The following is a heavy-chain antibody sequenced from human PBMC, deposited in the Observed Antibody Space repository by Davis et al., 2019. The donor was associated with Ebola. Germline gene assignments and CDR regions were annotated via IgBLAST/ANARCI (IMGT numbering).Heavy chain of an antibody. CDR3: ARGGFSMMVVPRDYFHGLDV. V-gene: IGHV1-18*04. J-gene: IGHJ6*02. CDR1: GYTFTNYG. D-gene: IGHD3-22*01. CDR2: ISAYNGNT. Sequence: AASVKVSCKASGYTFTNYGITWVRQAPGQGLEWMGWISAYNGNTNYAQKLQGRVTMTTDTSTSTAYMELRSLRSDDTAVYFCARGGFSMMVVPRDYFHGLDVWGQGTTVTVSS.